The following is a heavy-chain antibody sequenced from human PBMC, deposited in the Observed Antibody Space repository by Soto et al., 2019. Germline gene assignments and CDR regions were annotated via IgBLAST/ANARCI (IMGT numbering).Heavy chain of an antibody. V-gene: IGHV3-23*01. CDR1: GFTFSSYT. J-gene: IGHJ6*03. CDR3: AKGLGDYYYMDV. CDR2: ISDSGGST. Sequence: EVQLLESGGGLVQPGGSLRLSCAASGFTFSSYTMSWVRQAPGTGLEWVSAISDSGGSTYYADSVKGRFTISRDNSKHTLFVQVNSLRAEDTAVYYCAKGLGDYYYMDVWGKGTTVTVSS.